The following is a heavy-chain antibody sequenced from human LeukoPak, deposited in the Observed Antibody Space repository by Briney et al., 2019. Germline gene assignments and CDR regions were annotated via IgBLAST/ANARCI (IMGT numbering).Heavy chain of an antibody. V-gene: IGHV3-7*01. CDR3: ARWDVDIVATMNFDY. CDR1: GFTFSSYW. CDR2: IKQDGSEK. J-gene: IGHJ4*02. D-gene: IGHD5-12*01. Sequence: GGSLRLSCAASGFTFSSYWMSWVRQAPGKGLEWVANIKQDGSEKYYVDSVKGRFTISRDNAKNSLYLQMNSLRAEDTAVYYCARWDVDIVATMNFDYWGQGTLVTVSS.